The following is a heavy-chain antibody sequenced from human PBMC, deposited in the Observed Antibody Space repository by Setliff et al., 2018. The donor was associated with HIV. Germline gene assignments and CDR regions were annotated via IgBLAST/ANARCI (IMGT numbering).Heavy chain of an antibody. CDR2: IHASGKT. J-gene: IGHJ5*02. D-gene: IGHD2-15*01. V-gene: IGHV4-4*08. CDR1: GGSISSYY. CDR3: ARHHYSNWFDP. Sequence: PSETLSLTCSVSGGSISSYYWSWIRQPPGKGLEWIGYIHASGKTNYNPSLKSRITLSVDTSKNQFSLKLSSVTAADTAVYYCARHHYSNWFDPWGQGTLVTVSS.